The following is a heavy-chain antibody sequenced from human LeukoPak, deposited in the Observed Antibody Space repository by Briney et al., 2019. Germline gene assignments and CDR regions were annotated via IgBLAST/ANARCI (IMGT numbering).Heavy chain of an antibody. CDR2: IYYSGST. J-gene: IGHJ4*02. V-gene: IGHV4-39*07. CDR1: GGSISSSSYY. Sequence: KPSETLSLTCTVSGGSISSSSYYWGWIRQPPGKGLEWIGSIYYSGSTYYNPSLKSRVTISVDTSKNQFSLKLSSVTAADTAVYFCARGEWELSKYHFDYWGQGTLVTVSS. D-gene: IGHD1-26*01. CDR3: ARGEWELSKYHFDY.